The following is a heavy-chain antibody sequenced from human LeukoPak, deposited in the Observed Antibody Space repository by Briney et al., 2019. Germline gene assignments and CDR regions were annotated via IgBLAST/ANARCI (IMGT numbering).Heavy chain of an antibody. CDR3: AELGITMIGGV. V-gene: IGHV3-7*01. J-gene: IGHJ6*04. D-gene: IGHD3-10*02. CDR2: INQDESAK. CDR1: GFTFSRFW. Sequence: PGGSLRLSCAASGFTFSRFWMSWVRQAPGKGLEWVASINQDESAKYYVDSVRGRFTISRDNAKNSLFLQMNSLRAEDTAVYYCAELGITMIGGVWGKGTTVTISS.